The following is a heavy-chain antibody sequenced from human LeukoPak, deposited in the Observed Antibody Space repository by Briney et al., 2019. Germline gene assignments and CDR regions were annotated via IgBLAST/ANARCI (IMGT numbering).Heavy chain of an antibody. J-gene: IGHJ4*02. Sequence: SETLSLTCTVSGGSINSGDDCWSWVRQPPGKGLEWIGEINHSGSTNYNPSLKSRVTISVDTSKNQFSLKLSSVTAADTAVYYCAICGSRCDYWGQGTLVTVSS. CDR1: GGSINSGDDC. V-gene: IGHV4-4*02. CDR2: INHSGST. D-gene: IGHD1-26*01. CDR3: AICGSRCDY.